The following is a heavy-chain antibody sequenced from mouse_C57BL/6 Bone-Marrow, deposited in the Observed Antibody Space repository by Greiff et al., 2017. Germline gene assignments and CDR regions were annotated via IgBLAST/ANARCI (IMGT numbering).Heavy chain of an antibody. D-gene: IGHD2-3*01. V-gene: IGHV1-9*01. CDR1: GYTFTGYW. J-gene: IGHJ2*01. Sequence: QVQLQQSGAELMKPGASVKLSCKATGYTFTGYWLEWVKQRPGHGLEWIGEILPGSGSTNYNEKFKGKATFTADTSSNTAYMQLSSLKTEDSAIYCCARLGPMMVTTYWDGYWGQGTTLTVSS. CDR2: ILPGSGST. CDR3: ARLGPMMVTTYWDGY.